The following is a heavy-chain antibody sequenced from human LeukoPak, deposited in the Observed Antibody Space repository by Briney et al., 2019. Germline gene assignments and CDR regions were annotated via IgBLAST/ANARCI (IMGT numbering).Heavy chain of an antibody. D-gene: IGHD2-15*01. J-gene: IGHJ4*02. CDR1: GFTFSSYA. CDR2: ISGSGGST. CDR3: AKDGGVAPEREYYFDY. Sequence: SGGSLRLSCAASGFTFSSYAMSWVRQAPGKGLEWVSAISGSGGSTYYADSVKGRFTISRDNSKNTLYLQMNSLRAKDTAVYYCAKDGGVAPEREYYFDYWGQGTLVTVSS. V-gene: IGHV3-23*01.